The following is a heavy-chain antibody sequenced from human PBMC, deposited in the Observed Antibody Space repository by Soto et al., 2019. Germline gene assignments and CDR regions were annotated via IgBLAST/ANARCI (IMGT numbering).Heavy chain of an antibody. CDR2: LYSDGST. CDR3: ARMGTDYSYWFDY. Sequence: PGGSLRLSCAASGFTVSSNYMSWVRQAPGKGLEWVSVLYSDGSTYYADSVKGRFTISRDNSKNALYFQMNSLRAEDTAVYYCARMGTDYSYWFDYWGRGTLVTVSS. D-gene: IGHD3-9*01. J-gene: IGHJ4*02. CDR1: GFTVSSNY. V-gene: IGHV3-53*01.